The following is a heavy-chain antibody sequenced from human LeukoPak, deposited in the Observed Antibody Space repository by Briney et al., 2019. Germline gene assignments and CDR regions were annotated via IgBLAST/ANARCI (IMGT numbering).Heavy chain of an antibody. Sequence: GGSLRLSCAASEFTFSDHYMTWIRQSPGKGLEWISYISPSAYSTYYADSVRGRFSVSRDNAKNSLYLQMNSLRVEDTAIYYCARGKRRFDIWGQGTLVTVSS. V-gene: IGHV3-11*01. J-gene: IGHJ4*02. CDR3: ARGKRRFDI. CDR2: ISPSAYST. CDR1: EFTFSDHY.